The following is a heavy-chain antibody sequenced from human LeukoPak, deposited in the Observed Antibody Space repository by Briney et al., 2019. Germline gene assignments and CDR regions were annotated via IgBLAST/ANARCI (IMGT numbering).Heavy chain of an antibody. V-gene: IGHV4-30-2*01. Sequence: PSETLSLTCVVSGGSINSGTYSWSWIRQAPGKGLEWIGHISQSGVTTYHSALQSRVYISLDMSGNQFSLKLSSVTAADTAVYYCARMSSGYLNFVADYWGQGTLVTVSS. CDR1: GGSINSGTYS. CDR2: ISQSGVT. CDR3: ARMSSGYLNFVADY. D-gene: IGHD6-13*01. J-gene: IGHJ4*02.